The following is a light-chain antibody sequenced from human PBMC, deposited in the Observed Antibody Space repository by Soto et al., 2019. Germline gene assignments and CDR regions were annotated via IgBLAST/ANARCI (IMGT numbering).Light chain of an antibody. V-gene: IGLV1-44*01. CDR2: SND. J-gene: IGLJ3*02. Sequence: QSVLTQAPSASGTPGQRVTISCSGSSSNIGSNTVTWYQQVPGTAPKLLIYSNDQRPSGVPDRFSGSKSGTSASLAVAGLQSEDEDDYYCAAWDDSLNGWVFGGGTKVTV. CDR3: AAWDDSLNGWV. CDR1: SSNIGSNT.